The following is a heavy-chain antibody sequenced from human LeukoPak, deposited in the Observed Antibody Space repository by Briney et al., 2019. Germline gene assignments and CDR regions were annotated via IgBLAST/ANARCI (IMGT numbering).Heavy chain of an antibody. CDR2: IIGSGGGT. V-gene: IGHV3-23*01. Sequence: GGSLRLSCAASGFTFSSYAMSWVRQAPGEGLEWVSSIIGSGGGTYYTDSVKGRFTISRDNSKNTLYLQMSSLRVEDTAVYYCAKDHPYYYDSSGYNEYFQHWGQGTLVTVSS. CDR1: GFTFSSYA. J-gene: IGHJ1*01. D-gene: IGHD3-22*01. CDR3: AKDHPYYYDSSGYNEYFQH.